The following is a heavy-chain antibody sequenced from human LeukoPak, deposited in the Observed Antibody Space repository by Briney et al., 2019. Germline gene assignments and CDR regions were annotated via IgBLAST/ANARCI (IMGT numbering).Heavy chain of an antibody. D-gene: IGHD6-13*01. CDR2: IIPIFGTA. J-gene: IGHJ5*02. CDR1: GGTFSGYA. CDR3: ARGRRSSSWMGDNWFDP. Sequence: SVKVSCKASGGTFSGYAISWVRQAPGQGLEWMGGIIPIFGTANYAQKFQGRVTITTDESTSTAYMELSSLRSEDTAVYYCARGRRSSSWMGDNWFDPWGQGTLVTVSS. V-gene: IGHV1-69*05.